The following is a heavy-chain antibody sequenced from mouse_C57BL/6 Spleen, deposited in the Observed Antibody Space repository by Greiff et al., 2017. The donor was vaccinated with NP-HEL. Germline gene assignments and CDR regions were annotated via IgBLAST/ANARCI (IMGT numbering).Heavy chain of an antibody. CDR3: ARLLIYYYGSSYGYFDY. CDR1: GYTFTSYG. Sequence: QVQLKQSGAELARPGASVKLSCKASGYTFTSYGISWVKQRTGQGLEWIGEIYPRSGNTYYNEKFKGKATLTADKSSSTAYMELRSLTSEDSAVYFCARLLIYYYGSSYGYFDYWGQGTTLTVSS. J-gene: IGHJ2*01. V-gene: IGHV1-81*01. CDR2: IYPRSGNT. D-gene: IGHD1-1*01.